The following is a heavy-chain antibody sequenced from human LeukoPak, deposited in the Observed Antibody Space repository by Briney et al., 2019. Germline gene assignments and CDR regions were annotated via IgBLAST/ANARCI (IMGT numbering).Heavy chain of an antibody. CDR2: ISSSSYTI. CDR1: GLIFSKYW. V-gene: IGHV3-48*01. Sequence: GGSLRLSCAASGLIFSKYWMTWVRQAPGKGLEWVSYISSSSYTIYYADSVKGRFTISRDNAKKSLYLQMNSLRAEDTAVYYCARGQYDILTGLPLPDYWGQGTLVTVSS. D-gene: IGHD3-9*01. CDR3: ARGQYDILTGLPLPDY. J-gene: IGHJ4*02.